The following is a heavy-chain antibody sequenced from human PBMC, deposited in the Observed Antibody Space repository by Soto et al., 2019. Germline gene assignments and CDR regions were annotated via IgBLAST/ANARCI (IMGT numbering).Heavy chain of an antibody. CDR3: AREGGEQQLVHGFDY. J-gene: IGHJ4*02. V-gene: IGHV4-34*01. D-gene: IGHD6-13*01. CDR2: INHSGST. CDR1: GGSFSGYY. Sequence: QVQLQQWGAGLLKPSETLSLTCAVYGGSFSGYYWSWIRQPPGKGLEWIGEINHSGSTNYNPSLTRRATISEDTSKNQFSLKLSSVTAADTAVYYCAREGGEQQLVHGFDYWGQGTLVTVSS.